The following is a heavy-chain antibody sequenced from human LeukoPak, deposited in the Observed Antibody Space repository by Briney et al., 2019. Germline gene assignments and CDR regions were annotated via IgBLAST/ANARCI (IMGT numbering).Heavy chain of an antibody. D-gene: IGHD6-13*01. CDR2: ISDSGDGT. V-gene: IGHV3-23*01. Sequence: GGSLRLSCAASGFTFSSSWMIWARQAPGKGLEWVSGISDSGDGTYYAESVKGRFTISRDNSKNTVFLQMNSLRADDTAKYYCAKDKAPGSWHTPSDFWGQGTLVTVSS. CDR3: AKDKAPGSWHTPSDF. J-gene: IGHJ4*02. CDR1: GFTFSSSW.